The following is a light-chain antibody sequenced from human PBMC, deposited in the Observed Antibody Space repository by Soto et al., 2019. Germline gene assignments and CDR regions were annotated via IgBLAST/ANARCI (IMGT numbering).Light chain of an antibody. Sequence: QSVLTQPASVSGSPGQSITISCTGTSSDVGGYNYVSWYQQHPGKAPKLMISEVSNRPSGVSNRFSGSKSGNTASLTISGLQPDDYAGYYCSSYTSGSTLLVFGGGTKLTVL. CDR3: SSYTSGSTLLV. CDR1: SSDVGGYNY. CDR2: EVS. J-gene: IGLJ2*01. V-gene: IGLV2-14*01.